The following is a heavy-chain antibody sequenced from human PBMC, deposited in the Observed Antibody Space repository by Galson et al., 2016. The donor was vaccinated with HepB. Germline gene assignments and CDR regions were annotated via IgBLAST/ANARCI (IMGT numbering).Heavy chain of an antibody. J-gene: IGHJ4*02. D-gene: IGHD5-24*01. Sequence: SLRLSCAASGFTFSSYWMNWVRQAPGKGLVWVSRINSDGSSSSYADSVKGRFTISRDNAKTTLYLQMNSLRAEDTAVYYCARRMATITSCDYWGQGTLVTVSS. CDR3: ARRMATITSCDY. CDR1: GFTFSSYW. CDR2: INSDGSSS. V-gene: IGHV3-74*01.